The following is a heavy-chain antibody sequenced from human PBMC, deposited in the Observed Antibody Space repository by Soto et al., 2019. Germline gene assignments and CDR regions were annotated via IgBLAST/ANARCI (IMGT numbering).Heavy chain of an antibody. CDR3: ARGRMAD. D-gene: IGHD6-19*01. CDR1: GFTFRNYW. V-gene: IGHV3-7*01. J-gene: IGHJ4*02. CDR2: IKQDGSEK. Sequence: EVQLVESGGGLVQPGGSLRLSCAASGFTFRNYWMSWVRQAPGKGLEWVANIKQDGSEKYYVDSVKGRFTISRDNTKNSLYLQMNSLGAEDTAVYYCARGRMADWGQGTLVTVSS.